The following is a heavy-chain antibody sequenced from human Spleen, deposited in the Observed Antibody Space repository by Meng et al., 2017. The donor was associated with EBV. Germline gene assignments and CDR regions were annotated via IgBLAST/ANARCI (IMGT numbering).Heavy chain of an antibody. Sequence: QMRLREAGPGLVKPLETLALPCTVSAGSVIRDNYYWCWIRQPPGKGLEYIGYVYGAGSPNYNPSLKSRVTISMDTSKIQVSLKLTSVTAADTAVYYCARDSGVRGEWGQGTLVTVSS. CDR1: AGSVIRDNYY. CDR2: VYGAGSP. CDR3: ARDSGVRGE. D-gene: IGHD2-15*01. J-gene: IGHJ4*02. V-gene: IGHV4-61*01.